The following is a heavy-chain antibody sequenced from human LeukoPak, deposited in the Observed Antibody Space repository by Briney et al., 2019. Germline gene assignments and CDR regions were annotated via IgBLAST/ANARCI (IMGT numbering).Heavy chain of an antibody. CDR3: AIDYGGNSYYYYYMDV. V-gene: IGHV4-59*01. D-gene: IGHD4-23*01. Sequence: PSETLSLTCTVSGGSISSYCWSWIRQPPGKGLEWIGYIYYSGSTNYNPSLKSRVTISVDTSKNQFSLKLSSVTAADTAVYYCAIDYGGNSYYYYYMDVWGKGTTVTVSS. CDR1: GGSISSYC. J-gene: IGHJ6*03. CDR2: IYYSGST.